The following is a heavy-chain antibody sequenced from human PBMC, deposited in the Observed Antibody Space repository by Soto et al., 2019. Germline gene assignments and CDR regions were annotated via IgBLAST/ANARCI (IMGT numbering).Heavy chain of an antibody. CDR1: GFTFRSYG. Sequence: QVQLVESGGGVVQPGRSLRLSCAASGFTFRSYGMHWVRQAPGKGLEWVALIWYDGSNKYYAASVKGRFTISRDNSKNTVFLQMNSLRAEDTVLYYCARLGGKYRSDYWGQGTLVTVSS. V-gene: IGHV3-33*01. CDR2: IWYDGSNK. CDR3: ARLGGKYRSDY. D-gene: IGHD2-2*01. J-gene: IGHJ4*02.